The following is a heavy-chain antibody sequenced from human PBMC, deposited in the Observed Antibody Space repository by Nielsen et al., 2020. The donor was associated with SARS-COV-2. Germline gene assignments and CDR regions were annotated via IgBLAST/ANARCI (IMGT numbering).Heavy chain of an antibody. CDR3: AKGARPGIAAANDY. Sequence: LKISCAASGFTFDDYAMHWVRQAPGKGLEWVSGISWNSGSIGYADSVKGRFTISRDNAKNSLYLQMNSLRAEDTALYYCAKGARPGIAAANDYWGQGTLVTVSS. V-gene: IGHV3-9*01. J-gene: IGHJ4*02. CDR1: GFTFDDYA. D-gene: IGHD6-13*01. CDR2: ISWNSGSI.